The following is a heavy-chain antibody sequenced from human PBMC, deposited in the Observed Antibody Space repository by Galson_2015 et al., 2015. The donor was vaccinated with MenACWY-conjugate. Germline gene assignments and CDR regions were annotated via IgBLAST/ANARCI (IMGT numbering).Heavy chain of an antibody. Sequence: KVLEWVSSISSSSSYIYYADSVKGRFTISRDNAKNSLYLQMNSLRAEDTAVYYCARDKLVDYYYYYGMDVWGQGTTVTVSS. V-gene: IGHV3-21*01. D-gene: IGHD3-16*02. CDR3: ARDKLVDYYYYYGMDV. J-gene: IGHJ6*02. CDR2: ISSSSSYI.